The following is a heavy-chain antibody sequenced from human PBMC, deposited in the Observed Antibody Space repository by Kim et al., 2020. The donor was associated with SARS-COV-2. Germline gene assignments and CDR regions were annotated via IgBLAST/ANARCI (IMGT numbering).Heavy chain of an antibody. CDR3: ARSKGRETTRFDP. CDR2: IYYSGST. CDR1: GGSVSSGSYY. J-gene: IGHJ5*02. D-gene: IGHD1-1*01. Sequence: SETLSLTCTVSGGSVSSGSYYWSWIRQPPGKGLEWIGYIYYSGSTNYNPSLKSRVTISVDTSKNQFSLKLSSVTAADTAVYYCARSKGRETTRFDPWGQGTLVTVSS. V-gene: IGHV4-61*01.